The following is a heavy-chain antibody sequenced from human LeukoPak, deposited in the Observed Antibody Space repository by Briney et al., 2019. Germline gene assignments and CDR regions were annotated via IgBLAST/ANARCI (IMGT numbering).Heavy chain of an antibody. CDR2: IKPDGSEK. J-gene: IGHJ3*02. CDR1: GFTFSSYW. V-gene: IGHV3-7*01. CDR3: ARGDFNDYGDYVDAFEI. Sequence: GGSLRLSCAASGFTFSSYWMSWVRQAPGKGLEWVANIKPDGSEKYCVDSVKGRFTISRDNTKKSLYLQMNSLRAEDTAVYYCARGDFNDYGDYVDAFEIWGQGTMVTVSA. D-gene: IGHD4-17*01.